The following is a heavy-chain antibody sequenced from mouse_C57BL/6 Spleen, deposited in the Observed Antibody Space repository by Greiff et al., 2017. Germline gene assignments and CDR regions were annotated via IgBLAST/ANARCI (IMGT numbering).Heavy chain of an antibody. CDR2: ISYDGSN. CDR3: ARDGNYERDY. V-gene: IGHV3-6*01. CDR1: GYSITSGYY. Sequence: EVQLQESGPGLVKPSQSLSLTCSVTGYSITSGYYWNWIRQFPGNKLEWMGYISYDGSNNYNPSLKNRISITRDTSKNQFFLKLNSVTTEDTATYYCARDGNYERDYWGQGTTLTVSS. J-gene: IGHJ2*01. D-gene: IGHD2-1*01.